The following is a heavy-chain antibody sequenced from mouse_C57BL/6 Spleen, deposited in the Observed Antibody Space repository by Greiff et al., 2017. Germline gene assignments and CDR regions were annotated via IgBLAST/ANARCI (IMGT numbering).Heavy chain of an antibody. CDR2: ISDGGSYN. J-gene: IGHJ2*01. CDR3: ARDADTTPFDY. V-gene: IGHV5-4*01. CDR1: GFTFSSYA. Sequence: DVQLVESGGGLVKPGGSLKLSCAASGFTFSSYAMSWVRQTPEQRLEWVATISDGGSYNYYPDNVKGRFTISRDNAESNLYLQMSDLKSDDTAVYYCARDADTTPFDYWGQGTTLTVSS. D-gene: IGHD1-1*01.